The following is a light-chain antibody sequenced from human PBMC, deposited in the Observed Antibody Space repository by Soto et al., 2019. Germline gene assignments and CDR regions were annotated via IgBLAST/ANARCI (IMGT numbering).Light chain of an antibody. CDR1: QSVSSY. CDR2: DAS. V-gene: IGKV3-11*01. J-gene: IGKJ4*01. CDR3: QQRSNWPPPT. Sequence: EIVLTQSPATLSLSPGERATLSCRASQSVSSYLAWYQQKPGQAPRLLIYDASNRATGIPARFSGSGSGTDFTLTISSLEPEDFAVYYCQQRSNWPPPTFVGGIKGDIK.